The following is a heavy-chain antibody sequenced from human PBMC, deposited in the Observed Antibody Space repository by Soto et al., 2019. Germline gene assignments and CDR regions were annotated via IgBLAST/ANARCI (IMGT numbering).Heavy chain of an antibody. CDR3: ARDQGLMYYYYYSGMDV. Sequence: EVQLVESGGGLVQPGGSLRLSCAASGFTFSSYWMSWVRQAPGKGLEWVANIKQDGSEKYYVDSVKGRFTISRDNAKNSLYLQMNSLRAEDTAVYYCARDQGLMYYYYYSGMDVWGQGTTVTVSS. CDR2: IKQDGSEK. CDR1: GFTFSSYW. D-gene: IGHD3-16*01. J-gene: IGHJ6*02. V-gene: IGHV3-7*05.